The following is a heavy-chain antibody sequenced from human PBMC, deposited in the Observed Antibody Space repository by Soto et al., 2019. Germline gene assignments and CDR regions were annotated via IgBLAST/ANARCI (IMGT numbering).Heavy chain of an antibody. J-gene: IGHJ4*02. Sequence: EVQLVESGGGLVQPGGSLRLSCAASGFTFSMYEMNWVRQAPGKGLEWVSYIMSSGSPIYYADSVKGRFAISRDNAKNSLYLQVNSLRAEDTAVYYCARRGSGWSFDYWGQGTLVTVSS. V-gene: IGHV3-48*03. CDR2: IMSSGSPI. CDR1: GFTFSMYE. D-gene: IGHD6-19*01. CDR3: ARRGSGWSFDY.